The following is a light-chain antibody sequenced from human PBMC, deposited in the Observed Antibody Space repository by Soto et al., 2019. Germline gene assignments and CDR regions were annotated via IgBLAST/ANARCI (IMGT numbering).Light chain of an antibody. J-gene: IGLJ2*01. Sequence: QSVLTQPPSVSGAPGQRVTIPCTGSSSNIGSYYDVHWYQQLPGTVPKLLIYGDNNRPPGVPDRFSGSKSGTSASLAITGLQAEDEANYYCQSYDSSLSHVVFGGGTKLTVL. CDR2: GDN. CDR3: QSYDSSLSHVV. V-gene: IGLV1-40*01. CDR1: SSNIGSYYD.